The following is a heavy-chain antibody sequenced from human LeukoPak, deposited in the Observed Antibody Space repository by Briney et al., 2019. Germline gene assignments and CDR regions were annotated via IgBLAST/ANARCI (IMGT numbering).Heavy chain of an antibody. J-gene: IGHJ4*02. D-gene: IGHD4-23*01. CDR3: AKDLNDYGGD. V-gene: IGHV3-23*01. Sequence: TGGSLRLSCAASGFTFSTYAMSWVRQAPGKGLEWVSTIGGGGGSTYYADSVKGRFTISRDNSKNTLYLQMNSLRAEDTAAYYCAKDLNDYGGDWGQGTLVTVSS. CDR2: IGGGGGST. CDR1: GFTFSTYA.